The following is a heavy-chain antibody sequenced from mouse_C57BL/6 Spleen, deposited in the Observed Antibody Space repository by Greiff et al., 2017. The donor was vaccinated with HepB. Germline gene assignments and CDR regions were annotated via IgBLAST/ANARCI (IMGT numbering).Heavy chain of an antibody. V-gene: IGHV5-12*01. CDR1: GFTFSDYY. CDR3: ARHSNYDAMDY. J-gene: IGHJ4*01. CDR2: ISNGGGST. D-gene: IGHD2-5*01. Sequence: DVHLVESGGGLVQPGGSLKLSCAASGFTFSDYYMYWVRQTPEKRLEWVAYISNGGGSTYYPDTVKGRFTISRDNAKNTLYLQMSRLKSEDTAMYYCARHSNYDAMDYWGQGTSVTVSS.